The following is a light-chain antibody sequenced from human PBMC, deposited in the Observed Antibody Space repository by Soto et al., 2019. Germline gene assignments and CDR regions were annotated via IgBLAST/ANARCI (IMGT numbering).Light chain of an antibody. CDR3: QQRNIWPPVT. J-gene: IGKJ5*01. CDR2: GAF. CDR1: PSVTNY. V-gene: IGKV3-11*01. Sequence: EIVLTQSPATLSLSPGERATLSCGASPSVTNYLAWYQQKPGQPARLLIYGAFNRAAGIPARFSGSGSGTDFTLTISSLEPEDSAVYYCQQRNIWPPVTFGQGTRLEI.